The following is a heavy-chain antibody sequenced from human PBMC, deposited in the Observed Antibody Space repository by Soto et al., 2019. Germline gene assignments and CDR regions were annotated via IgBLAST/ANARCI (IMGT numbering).Heavy chain of an antibody. J-gene: IGHJ6*02. CDR1: GGTFSSYT. V-gene: IGHV1-69*02. Sequence: QVQLVQSGAEVKKPGSSVKVSCKASGGTFSSYTISWVRQAPGQGLEWMGRIIPILGIANTARKFQGRVTITADKSTITAYMELSSLRSVDTAVYYCGRVGITMFRGVRAHGMDVWGQCTTVTVSS. D-gene: IGHD3-10*01. CDR2: IIPILGIA. CDR3: GRVGITMFRGVRAHGMDV.